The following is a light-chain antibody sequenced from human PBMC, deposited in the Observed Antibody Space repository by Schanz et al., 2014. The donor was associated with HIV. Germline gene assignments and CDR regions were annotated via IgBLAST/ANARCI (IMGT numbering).Light chain of an antibody. V-gene: IGLV2-14*03. Sequence: QSVLTQPASVSGSPGQSITISCTGTSGDIGPYDYVSWYQQHPGQAPKLLIYDVTDRPSGISNRFSGSKSGYTASLTISGLQAEDEAEYFCSSYTTGSTVVFGGGTKVTVL. CDR1: SGDIGPYDY. CDR2: DVT. J-gene: IGLJ2*01. CDR3: SSYTTGSTVV.